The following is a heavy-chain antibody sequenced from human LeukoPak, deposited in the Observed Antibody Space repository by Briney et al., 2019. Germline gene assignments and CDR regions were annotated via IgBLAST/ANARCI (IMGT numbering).Heavy chain of an antibody. Sequence: GGSLRLSCAASGFSLSDVYMSWIRQAPGKGLEWVSYISSSGSSTKYADFVKGRFTISKDNAKNSLYLQMNNLRVEDTAVYYCARDRGRVAGEYFDYWGQGTLVALSS. CDR3: ARDRGRVAGEYFDY. J-gene: IGHJ4*02. V-gene: IGHV3-11*06. D-gene: IGHD6-19*01. CDR1: GFSLSDVY. CDR2: ISSSGSST.